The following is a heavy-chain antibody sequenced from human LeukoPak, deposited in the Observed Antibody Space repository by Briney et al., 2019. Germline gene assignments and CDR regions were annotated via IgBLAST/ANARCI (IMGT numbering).Heavy chain of an antibody. CDR3: ARGLDYYGSGSYPYYFDY. J-gene: IGHJ4*02. D-gene: IGHD3-10*01. CDR2: INPSGGST. Sequence: GASVKVSCKASGYTFTSYYMHWVRQAPGQGREWMGIINPSGGSTSYAQKFQGRVTTTRDTSTSTVYMELSSLRSEDTAVYYCARGLDYYGSGSYPYYFDYWGQGTLVTVSS. V-gene: IGHV1-46*01. CDR1: GYTFTSYY.